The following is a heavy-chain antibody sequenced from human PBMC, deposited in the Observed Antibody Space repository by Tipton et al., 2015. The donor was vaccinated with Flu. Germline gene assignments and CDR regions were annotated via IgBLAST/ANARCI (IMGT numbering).Heavy chain of an antibody. CDR3: ARDRRAEAGTEYYFDY. V-gene: IGHV3-7*03. CDR2: IKGDGSEK. D-gene: IGHD6-13*01. J-gene: IGHJ4*02. Sequence: SLRLSCTASGLTFSSYYMSWVRQAPGKGLEWVANIKGDGSEKNYADSVRGRFTISRDNSKNTLYLEMNSLRAEDTAVYYCARDRRAEAGTEYYFDYWGQGTLVTVSS. CDR1: GLTFSSYY.